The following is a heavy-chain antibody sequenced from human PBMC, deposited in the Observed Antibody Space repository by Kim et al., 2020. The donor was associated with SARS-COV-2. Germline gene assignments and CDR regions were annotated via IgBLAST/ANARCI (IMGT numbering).Heavy chain of an antibody. V-gene: IGHV4-59*01. CDR1: GGSISSYY. D-gene: IGHD1-26*01. CDR2: IYYSGST. CDR3: ARCGGGSYFIDY. J-gene: IGHJ4*02. Sequence: SETLSLTCTVSGGSISSYYWSWIRQPPGKGLEWIGYIYYSGSTNYNPSLKSRVTISVDTSKNQFSLKLSSVTAADTAVYYCARCGGGSYFIDYWGQGTLV.